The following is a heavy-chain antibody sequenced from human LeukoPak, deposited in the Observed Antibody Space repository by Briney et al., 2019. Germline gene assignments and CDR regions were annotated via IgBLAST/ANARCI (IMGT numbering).Heavy chain of an antibody. CDR1: GFTFSNYW. D-gene: IGHD3-10*01. J-gene: IGHJ4*02. CDR3: ARGGFYDLGSPIY. Sequence: GGSLRLSCAASGFTFSNYWMHGVRQAPGKGLVWVSRINGDGSGTIYADSVKGRISISRDNAKNTLLLQMNSLRAEDTAVYYCARGGFYDLGSPIYWGQGTLVTVSS. V-gene: IGHV3-74*01. CDR2: INGDGSGT.